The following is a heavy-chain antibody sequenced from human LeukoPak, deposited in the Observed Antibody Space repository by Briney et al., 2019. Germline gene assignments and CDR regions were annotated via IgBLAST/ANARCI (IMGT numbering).Heavy chain of an antibody. CDR1: GFTFSSYS. V-gene: IGHV3-21*01. CDR2: ISSSSSYI. J-gene: IGHJ4*02. Sequence: GGSLRLSCAASGFTFSSYSMNWVRQAPGKGLEWVSSISSSSSYIYYADSVKGRFTISRDNAKNLLYLQMNSLRAEDTAVYYCARAPSSSLYYFDYWGQGTLVTVSS. CDR3: ARAPSSSLYYFDY.